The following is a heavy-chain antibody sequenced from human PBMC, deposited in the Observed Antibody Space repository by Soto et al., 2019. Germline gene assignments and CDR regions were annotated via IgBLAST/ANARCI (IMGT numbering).Heavy chain of an antibody. CDR3: ARDRGPSSGYYPYWFDP. D-gene: IGHD3-22*01. J-gene: IGHJ5*02. CDR2: IIPIFGTA. Sequence: QVQLVQSGAEVKKPGSSVKVSCKASGGTFSSYAITWVRQAPGQGLEWMGGIIPIFGTANYAQKFQGRVTITADESTSTAYMELGSLRSEDTALYYCARDRGPSSGYYPYWFDPWGQGTLVTVSS. CDR1: GGTFSSYA. V-gene: IGHV1-69*12.